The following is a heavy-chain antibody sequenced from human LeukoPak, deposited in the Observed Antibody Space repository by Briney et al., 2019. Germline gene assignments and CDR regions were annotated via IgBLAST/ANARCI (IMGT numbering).Heavy chain of an antibody. CDR1: GFTFSSYA. J-gene: IGHJ4*02. CDR2: ISSNGGST. D-gene: IGHD2-2*01. Sequence: GGSLRLSCAASGFTFSSYAMHWVRQAPGKGLEYVSAISSNGGSTYYANSVKGRFTISRDNAKNSLYLQMNSLRAEDTAVYYCARESGYCSSTSCYLGGSFDYWGQGTLVTVSS. CDR3: ARESGYCSSTSCYLGGSFDY. V-gene: IGHV3-64*01.